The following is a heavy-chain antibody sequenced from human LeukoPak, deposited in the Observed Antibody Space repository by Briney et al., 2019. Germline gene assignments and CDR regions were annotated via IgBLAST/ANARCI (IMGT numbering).Heavy chain of an antibody. J-gene: IGHJ4*02. V-gene: IGHV3-21*01. D-gene: IGHD1-26*01. CDR1: GFTFSSYS. Sequence: AGGSLRLSCAASGFTFSSYSMNWVRQAPGKGLEWVSSISSSSSYIYYADSVKGRFTISRDNAKNSLYLQMNSLRAEDTAVYYCARELGYSGSYYPPAYWGQGTLVTVSS. CDR2: ISSSSSYI. CDR3: ARELGYSGSYYPPAY.